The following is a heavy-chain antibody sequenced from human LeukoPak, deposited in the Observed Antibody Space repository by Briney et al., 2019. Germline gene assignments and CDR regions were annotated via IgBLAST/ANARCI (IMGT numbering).Heavy chain of an antibody. Sequence: PSETLSLTCTVSGGSISSYYWSWLRQPPGKGLEWIGYIYYSGSTNYNPSLKSRVTISVDTSKNQFSLKLSSVTAADTAVYYCASGGYYSSTSCPFDYWGQGTLVTVSS. CDR1: GGSISSYY. D-gene: IGHD2-2*01. J-gene: IGHJ4*02. CDR2: IYYSGST. V-gene: IGHV4-59*01. CDR3: ASGGYYSSTSCPFDY.